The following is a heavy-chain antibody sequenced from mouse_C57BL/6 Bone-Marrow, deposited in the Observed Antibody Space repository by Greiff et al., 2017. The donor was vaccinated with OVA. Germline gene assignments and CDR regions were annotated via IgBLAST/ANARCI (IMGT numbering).Heavy chain of an antibody. V-gene: IGHV1-50*01. CDR1: GYTFTSYW. CDR2: IDPSDSYT. D-gene: IGHD1-1*02. Sequence: QVQLQQPGAELVKPGASVKLSCKASGYTFTSYWMQWVKQRPGQGLEWIGEIDPSDSYTNYNQKFKGKATLTVDTSSSTAYMQLSSLTSEDSAVYYCARGSGSYAYWGQGTTLTVSS. CDR3: ARGSGSYAY. J-gene: IGHJ2*01.